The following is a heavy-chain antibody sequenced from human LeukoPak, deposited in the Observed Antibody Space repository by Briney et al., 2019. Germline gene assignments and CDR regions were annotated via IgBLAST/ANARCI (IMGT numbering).Heavy chain of an antibody. D-gene: IGHD3-22*01. CDR2: ISSSSSYI. CDR3: AGVIYYTSDAFDI. Sequence: GGSLRLSCAASGFTFSSYSMNWVRQAPGKGLEWVSSISSSSSYIYYADSVKGRFTISRDNAKNTLYLQMNSLRVEDTAVYYCAGVIYYTSDAFDIWGQGTMVTVSS. V-gene: IGHV3-21*01. CDR1: GFTFSSYS. J-gene: IGHJ3*02.